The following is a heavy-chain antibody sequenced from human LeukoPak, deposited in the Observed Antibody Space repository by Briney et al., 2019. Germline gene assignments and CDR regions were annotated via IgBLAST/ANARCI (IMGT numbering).Heavy chain of an antibody. J-gene: IGHJ4*02. CDR3: ARAQWGYRRGVLEDY. CDR2: IYSSGST. D-gene: IGHD3-10*01. V-gene: IGHV3-53*01. Sequence: GGSLRLSCAASGFTVSSNYMSWVRQAPGKGLEWVAVIYSSGSTYYAGSVKGRFTISRDSSKNTLYLQRNSLRAEDTAVYYCARAQWGYRRGVLEDYWGQGTLVTVSS. CDR1: GFTVSSNY.